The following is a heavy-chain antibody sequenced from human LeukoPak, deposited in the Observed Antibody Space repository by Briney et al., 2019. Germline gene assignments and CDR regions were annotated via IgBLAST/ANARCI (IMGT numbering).Heavy chain of an antibody. Sequence: GGSLRLSCAASGFTFSNAWMSWVRQAPGKGLEWVGRIKSKTNGGTTDYAAPVKDRFTISRDDSKNTLYLQMNSLRAEDTAVYYCAKDLGPRGWSKYFDYWGQGTLVTVSS. CDR3: AKDLGPRGWSKYFDY. CDR1: GFTFSNAW. CDR2: IKSKTNGGTT. D-gene: IGHD6-19*01. V-gene: IGHV3-15*01. J-gene: IGHJ4*02.